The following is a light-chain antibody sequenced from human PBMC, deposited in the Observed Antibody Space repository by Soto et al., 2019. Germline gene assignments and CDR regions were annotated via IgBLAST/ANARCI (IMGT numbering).Light chain of an antibody. CDR1: ETVATN. V-gene: IGKV3D-15*01. Sequence: EVVMTQSPTTLYVSPGERATLSYRASETVATNLAWYQQNPGQAPRLVMYGTSNRATGIPDRFSGSGSGTDFTLTISRLEPEDFAVYYCQQYDSSPRTFGQGTKLDI. J-gene: IGKJ1*01. CDR3: QQYDSSPRT. CDR2: GTS.